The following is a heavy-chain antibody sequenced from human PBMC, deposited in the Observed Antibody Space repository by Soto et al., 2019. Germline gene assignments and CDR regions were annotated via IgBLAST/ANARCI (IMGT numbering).Heavy chain of an antibody. CDR2: IIPIFGTA. CDR3: XXXXXXXXXXXXDAFDI. CDR1: GGTVSSYA. V-gene: IGHV1-69*01. J-gene: IGHJ3*02. Sequence: QVQLVQSGAEVKKPGSSVKVSCKASGGTVSSYAISWVRQAPGQGLEWMGGIIPIFGTANYAQKFQGRVTITADEXTXTXXXXXXXXXXXXXXXXXXXXXXXXXXXXXXDAFDIWGQGTMVTVSS.